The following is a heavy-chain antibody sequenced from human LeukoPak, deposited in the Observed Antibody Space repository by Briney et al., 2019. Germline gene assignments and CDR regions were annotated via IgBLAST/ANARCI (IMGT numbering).Heavy chain of an antibody. Sequence: GGSLRLSCGASGFNFSSYSLNWVRQAPGKGLEWVSSINSGSTYMYYADSVKGRFTISRDNAKNSLHLQMDSLRAEDTAVYFCVRVEATTSRNYHYYYMDVWGKGTSVTVSS. CDR1: GFNFSSYS. D-gene: IGHD1-1*01. CDR2: INSGSTYM. CDR3: VRVEATTSRNYHYYYMDV. J-gene: IGHJ6*03. V-gene: IGHV3-21*01.